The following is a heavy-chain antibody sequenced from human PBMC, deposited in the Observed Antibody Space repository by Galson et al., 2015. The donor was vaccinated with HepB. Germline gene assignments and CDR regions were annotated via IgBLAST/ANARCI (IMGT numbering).Heavy chain of an antibody. CDR3: ARDWGNRNGDYFDY. J-gene: IGHJ4*02. V-gene: IGHV3-53*01. D-gene: IGHD3-16*01. CDR2: IYSGGTT. Sequence: SLRLSCAVSGFGVSSNYMSWVRQAPGKGLEWVSVIYSGGTTYYADSVKGRFTISRDNSENTLYLQMNSLRVEDTAVYYCARDWGNRNGDYFDYWGQGTLVTVSS. CDR1: GFGVSSNY.